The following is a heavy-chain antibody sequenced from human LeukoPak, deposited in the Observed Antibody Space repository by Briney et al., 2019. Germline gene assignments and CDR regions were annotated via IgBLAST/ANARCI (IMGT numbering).Heavy chain of an antibody. CDR1: AYTFTIYY. V-gene: IGHV1-46*01. J-gene: IGHJ4*02. D-gene: IGHD6-19*01. Sequence: GASVTLSFTASAYTFTIYYMHWVRQAPGQGLERMGVINTSGGSTSYAQKFQGRDTMTRDKSTSTVYMEVSSLRYEDTAVYYCARGSSGWYSVAYWGQGTLVTVSS. CDR2: INTSGGST. CDR3: ARGSSGWYSVAY.